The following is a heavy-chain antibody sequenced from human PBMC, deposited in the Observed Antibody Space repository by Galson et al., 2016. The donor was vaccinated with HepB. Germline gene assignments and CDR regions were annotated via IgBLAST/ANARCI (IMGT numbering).Heavy chain of an antibody. CDR2: ISSGSAYK. D-gene: IGHD6-13*01. Sequence: SLRLSCAAPGFTFSHAWMSWVRQAPGKGLEWVSSISSGSAYKYYADSVKGRFTISRDNAKNPLYLQMNSLRVEDTAVYYCARGGGYSSGWYSFWGRGTLVIVSS. CDR1: GFTFSHAW. V-gene: IGHV3-21*01. CDR3: ARGGGYSSGWYSF. J-gene: IGHJ4*02.